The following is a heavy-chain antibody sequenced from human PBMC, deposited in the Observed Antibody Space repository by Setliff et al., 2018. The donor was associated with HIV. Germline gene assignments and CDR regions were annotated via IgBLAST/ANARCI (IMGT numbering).Heavy chain of an antibody. Sequence: SETLSLTCAVYGGSFSGYYWTWXRXSPGKGLEWSGEINHSGSTNYNQSLKSRVTISVDKSKNRFSLNLRSVTAADTAVYYCAXXQGLGLDWGQGSLVTXSS. J-gene: IGHJ4*02. CDR3: AXXQGLGLD. V-gene: IGHV4-34*01. CDR2: INHSGST. CDR1: GGSFSGYY.